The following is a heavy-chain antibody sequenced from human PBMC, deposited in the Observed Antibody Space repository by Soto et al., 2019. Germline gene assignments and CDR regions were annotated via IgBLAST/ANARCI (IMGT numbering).Heavy chain of an antibody. V-gene: IGHV3-53*01. CDR1: GFTVSNNY. CDR3: APAPGGGGY. J-gene: IGHJ4*02. CDR2: IYSGGYT. Sequence: EVQLVESGGGLIQPGGSLRLSCAVSGFTVSNNYMSWVRQAPGKGLEGVSVIYSGGYTAYGDSVKGRFTISRDNSKNTLYLQKKSRGAEDAAVFYGAPAPGGGGYWGQGTLVTVSS. D-gene: IGHD3-10*01.